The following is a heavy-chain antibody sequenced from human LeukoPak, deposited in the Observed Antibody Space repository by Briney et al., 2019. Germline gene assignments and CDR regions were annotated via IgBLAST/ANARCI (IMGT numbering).Heavy chain of an antibody. V-gene: IGHV4-39*07. CDR2: IYYSGST. J-gene: IGHJ4*02. CDR3: AREAAMAYY. CDR1: GGSISSSSYY. Sequence: SETLSLTCTVSGGSISSSSYYWGWIRQPPGEGLEWIVSIYYSGSTYYNPSLKSRVTISVDTSKNQFSLKLSSVTAADTAVYYCAREAAMAYYWGQGTLVTVSS. D-gene: IGHD5-18*01.